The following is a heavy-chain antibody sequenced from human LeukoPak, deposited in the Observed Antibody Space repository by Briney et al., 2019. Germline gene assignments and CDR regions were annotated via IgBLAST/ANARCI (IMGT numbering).Heavy chain of an antibody. CDR1: GGSISSSSYY. CDR2: INHSGST. CDR3: ARLGGSGSSSHFDY. J-gene: IGHJ4*02. D-gene: IGHD3-10*01. V-gene: IGHV4-39*01. Sequence: SETLSLTCTVSGGSISSSSYYWGWIRQPPGKGLEWIGEINHSGSTNYNPSLKSRVTISVDTSKNQFSLKLSSVTAADTAVYYCARLGGSGSSSHFDYWGQGTLVTVSS.